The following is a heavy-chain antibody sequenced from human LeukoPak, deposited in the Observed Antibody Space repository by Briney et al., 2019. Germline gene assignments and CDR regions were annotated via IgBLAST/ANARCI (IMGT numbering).Heavy chain of an antibody. J-gene: IGHJ4*02. D-gene: IGHD3-22*01. CDR2: IIPIFGTA. V-gene: IGHV1-69*05. Sequence: ASVKVSCKASGGTFISYAISWVRQAPGQGLEWMGGIIPIFGTANYAQKFQGRVTITTDESTSTAYMELSSLRSEDTAVYYCARSRPYDRTDYWGQGTLVTVSS. CDR1: GGTFISYA. CDR3: ARSRPYDRTDY.